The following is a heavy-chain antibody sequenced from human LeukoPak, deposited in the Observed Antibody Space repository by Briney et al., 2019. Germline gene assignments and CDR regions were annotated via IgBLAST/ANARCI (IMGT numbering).Heavy chain of an antibody. CDR2: INHGGST. D-gene: IGHD6-13*01. CDR1: GGSFSGYY. J-gene: IGHJ6*03. Sequence: SETLSLTCAVYGGSFSGYYWSWIRQPPGKGLEWIGEINHGGSTNYNPSLKSRVTISVDTSKNQFSLKLSSVTAADTAVYYCARAARQQLVRGPKGYYYMDVWGKGTTVTVSS. CDR3: ARAARQQLVRGPKGYYYMDV. V-gene: IGHV4-34*01.